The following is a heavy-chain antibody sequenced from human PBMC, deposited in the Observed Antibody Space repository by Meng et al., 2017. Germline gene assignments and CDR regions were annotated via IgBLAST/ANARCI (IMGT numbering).Heavy chain of an antibody. V-gene: IGHV1-69*06. CDR2: IIPIVGTA. J-gene: IGHJ4*02. CDR1: GGTFSSYA. Sequence: QVQVALSVAEGKKPGSSVKVSCKASGGTFSSYAISWVREAPGQGLEWMGGIIPIVGTANYAQKFQGRVTITADKSTSTAYMELSSLRSEDTAVYYCHSAWYQAGDDYWGQGTLVTVSS. D-gene: IGHD6-19*01. CDR3: HSAWYQAGDDY.